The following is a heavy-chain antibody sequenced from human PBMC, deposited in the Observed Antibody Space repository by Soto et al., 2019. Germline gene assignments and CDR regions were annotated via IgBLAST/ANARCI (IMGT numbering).Heavy chain of an antibody. CDR3: ARGPSYCSSTGGFFSS. D-gene: IGHD2-2*01. CDR1: GFTFSSYG. J-gene: IGHJ5*02. Sequence: QVQLVESGGGVVQPGRSLRLSCAASGFTFSSYGMHWVRQAPGKGLEWVAVIWYDGSNKYYADSVKGRFTISRDNSKNTLNRQMNSLRAKDPAGNYGARGPSYCSSTGGFFSSWGQGTLSPSPQ. CDR2: IWYDGSNK. V-gene: IGHV3-33*01.